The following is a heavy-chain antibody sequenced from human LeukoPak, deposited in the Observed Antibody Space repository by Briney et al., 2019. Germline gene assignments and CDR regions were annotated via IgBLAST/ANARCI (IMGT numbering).Heavy chain of an antibody. CDR3: ARDLWFGELFS. V-gene: IGHV4-30-2*01. Sequence: PSQTLSLTCTVSGGSISSGGYYWSWIRQPPGKGLEWIGEINHSGSTNYNPSLKNRVNISVDTSKNQFSLKLSSVTAAETAVYYCARDLWFGELFSWGQRPLLTVSS. J-gene: IGHJ5*02. CDR2: INHSGST. CDR1: GGSISSGGYY. D-gene: IGHD3-10*01.